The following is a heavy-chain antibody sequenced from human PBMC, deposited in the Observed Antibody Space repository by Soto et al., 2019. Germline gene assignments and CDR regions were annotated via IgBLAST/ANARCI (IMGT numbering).Heavy chain of an antibody. CDR2: IYYSGST. D-gene: IGHD6-19*01. V-gene: IGHV4-59*01. CDR1: GGSISSYY. CDR3: ARDIAVAGPYYYYYYMDV. Sequence: SETLSLTCTVSGGSISSYYWSWIRQPPGKGLEWIGYIYYSGSTNYNPSLKSRVTISVDTSKNQFSLKLSSVTAADTAVYYCARDIAVAGPYYYYYYMDVWGKGTTVTVSS. J-gene: IGHJ6*03.